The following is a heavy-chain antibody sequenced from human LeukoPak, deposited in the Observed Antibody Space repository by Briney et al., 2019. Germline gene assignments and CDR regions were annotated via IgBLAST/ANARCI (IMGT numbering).Heavy chain of an antibody. V-gene: IGHV1-18*01. CDR2: ISAYNGNT. CDR1: GYTFTSYG. CDR3: ARVRVFDFSPGRDPGRNYYYYGMDV. D-gene: IGHD3-3*01. J-gene: IGHJ6*02. Sequence: ASVKVSCKASGYTFTSYGISWVRQAPGQGLEWMGWISAYNGNTNYAQKLQGRVTMTTDTSTSTAYMELRSLRSDDTAVYYCARVRVFDFSPGRDPGRNYYYYGMDVWGQGTTVTASS.